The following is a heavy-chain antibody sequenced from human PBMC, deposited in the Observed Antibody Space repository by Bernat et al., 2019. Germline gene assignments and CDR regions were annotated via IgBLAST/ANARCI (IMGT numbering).Heavy chain of an antibody. CDR3: ARGGDYLWGPTNWFDP. Sequence: QVQLQESGPGLVKPSETLSLTCAVSGYSISSGYYWGWIRQPPGKGLEWIGSIYHSGSTYYNPSLKSRVTISVDTSKTPFSLKLSSVTAADTAVYYCARGGDYLWGPTNWFDPWGQGTLVTVSS. V-gene: IGHV4-38-2*01. CDR1: GYSISSGYY. D-gene: IGHD4-17*01. CDR2: IYHSGST. J-gene: IGHJ5*02.